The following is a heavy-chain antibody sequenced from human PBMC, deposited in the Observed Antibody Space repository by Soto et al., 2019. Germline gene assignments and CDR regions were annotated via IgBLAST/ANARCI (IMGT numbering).Heavy chain of an antibody. J-gene: IGHJ4*02. CDR2: IYYSGST. Sequence: SETLSLTCTVSGGSISSYYWSWIRQPPGKGLEWIGYIYYSGSTNYNPSLKSRVTISVDTSKNQFSLKLSSVTAADTAVYYCARGGHYYDSSSFDYWGQGTLVTVSS. D-gene: IGHD3-22*01. V-gene: IGHV4-59*01. CDR3: ARGGHYYDSSSFDY. CDR1: GGSISSYY.